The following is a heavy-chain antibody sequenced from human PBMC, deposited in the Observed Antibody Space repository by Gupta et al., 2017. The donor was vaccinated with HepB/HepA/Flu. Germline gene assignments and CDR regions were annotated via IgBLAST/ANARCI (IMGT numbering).Heavy chain of an antibody. CDR2: ISSSGITI. D-gene: IGHD2-2*01. Sequence: EVQLVEWGGDLVQPGGYLRLSCAASGFPFRTYEMSWVRQAPGKGLELVAYISSSGITIVYAEFVKGRFTISRDNAKSSLYRQMNSLGVEDTAVYYCARRYCSSINCLFDYWGQGSLVTVSS. CDR1: GFPFRTYE. J-gene: IGHJ4*02. V-gene: IGHV3-48*03. CDR3: ARRYCSSINCLFDY.